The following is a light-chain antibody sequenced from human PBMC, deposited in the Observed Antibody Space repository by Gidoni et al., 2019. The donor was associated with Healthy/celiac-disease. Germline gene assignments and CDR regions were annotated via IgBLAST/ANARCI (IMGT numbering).Light chain of an antibody. CDR2: RNN. CDR1: SSNIGSNY. J-gene: IGLJ1*01. V-gene: IGLV1-47*01. CDR3: AAWDDSLSGFYV. Sequence: QSVLTHPPSASGTPGHRVTISCSGSSSNIGSNYVYWYQQLPGTAPKLLIYRNNQRPSGVPDRFSGSKSGTSASLAISGLRSEDEADYYCAAWDDSLSGFYVFGTGTKVTVL.